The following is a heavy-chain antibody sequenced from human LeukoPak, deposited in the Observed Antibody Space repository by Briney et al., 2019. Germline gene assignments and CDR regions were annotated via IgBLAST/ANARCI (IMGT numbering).Heavy chain of an antibody. D-gene: IGHD3-9*01. Sequence: ASVKVSCKAFGYTFTSNYMHWVRQAPGQGPEWMGVISPSGGSTTYAQKFQGRVTLTRDMSTSTDYLELSSLRSDDTAVYYCARVEDTYYDILTGYSNPHFDYWGQGTLVTVSS. CDR2: ISPSGGST. J-gene: IGHJ4*02. V-gene: IGHV1-46*01. CDR1: GYTFTSNY. CDR3: ARVEDTYYDILTGYSNPHFDY.